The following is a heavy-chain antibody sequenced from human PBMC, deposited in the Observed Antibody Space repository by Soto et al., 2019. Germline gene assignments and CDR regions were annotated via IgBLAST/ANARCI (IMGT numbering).Heavy chain of an antibody. J-gene: IGHJ5*02. CDR1: GYTFTSYD. CDR3: ARVPPRRYSSRALGSFSAWFDP. D-gene: IGHD6-13*01. V-gene: IGHV1-8*01. Sequence: ASAKVSCKASGYTFTSYDINWVRQATGQGLEWMGWMNPNSGNTGYAQKFQGRVTMTRNTSISTAYMELSSLRSEDTAVYYCARVPPRRYSSRALGSFSAWFDPWGQGTLVTVSS. CDR2: MNPNSGNT.